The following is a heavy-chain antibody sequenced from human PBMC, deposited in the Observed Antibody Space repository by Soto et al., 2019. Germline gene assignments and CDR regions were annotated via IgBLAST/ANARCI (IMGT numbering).Heavy chain of an antibody. D-gene: IGHD5-12*01. CDR1: GGTFSSYA. CDR3: ARGIEMATIPDAFDI. Sequence: QVQLVQSGAEVNKPGSSVRVSCKASGGTFSSYAISWVRQAPGQGLEWMGGIIPIFGTANYAKKFQGRVTITADESTSTAYMELSRLRSQDTAVYYCARGIEMATIPDAFDIWGQGTMVTVSS. V-gene: IGHV1-69*01. CDR2: IIPIFGTA. J-gene: IGHJ3*02.